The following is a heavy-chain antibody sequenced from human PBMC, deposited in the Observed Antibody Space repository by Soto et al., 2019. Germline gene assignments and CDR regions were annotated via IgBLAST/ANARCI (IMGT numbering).Heavy chain of an antibody. CDR1: GGSISSSNW. CDR3: ARAGTGGYTGDDGARTYWFDP. D-gene: IGHD5-12*01. J-gene: IGHJ5*02. CDR2: IYHSGST. Sequence: QVQLQESGPGLVKPSGTLSLTCAVSGGSISSSNWWSWVRQPPGKGLEWIGEIYHSGSTNYNPSLKSRVTISVDKSKSHYSLKRSSVSAADTAVYYCARAGTGGYTGDDGARTYWFDPWGQGTLVTVSS. V-gene: IGHV4-4*02.